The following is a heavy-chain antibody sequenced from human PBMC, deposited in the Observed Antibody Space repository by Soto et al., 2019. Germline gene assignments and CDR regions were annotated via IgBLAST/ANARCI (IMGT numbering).Heavy chain of an antibody. J-gene: IGHJ4*02. Sequence: SLRLSCAASGFTFSSYAMHWVRQAPGKGLEWVAVISYDGSNKYYADSVKGRFTISRDNSKNTLYLQMNSLRAEDTAVYYCARGEITYYYGSGSLDYWGQGTLVTVSS. CDR2: ISYDGSNK. D-gene: IGHD3-10*01. V-gene: IGHV3-30-3*01. CDR3: ARGEITYYYGSGSLDY. CDR1: GFTFSSYA.